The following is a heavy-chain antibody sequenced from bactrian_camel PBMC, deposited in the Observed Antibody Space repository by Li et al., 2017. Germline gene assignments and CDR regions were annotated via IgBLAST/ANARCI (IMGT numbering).Heavy chain of an antibody. CDR2: INFEGDP. J-gene: IGHJ4*01. CDR1: QRANC. V-gene: IGHV3S53*01. D-gene: IGHD4*01. CDR3: VARVDSAGRV. Sequence: HVQLVESGGGSVQAGGSLRLTCVASQRANCMGWFRQAPGKEREGVAAINFEGDPSYADSVKGRFSISRDNAKNAVYLYMNSLKSEDTALYICVARVDSAGRVWGQGTQVTVS.